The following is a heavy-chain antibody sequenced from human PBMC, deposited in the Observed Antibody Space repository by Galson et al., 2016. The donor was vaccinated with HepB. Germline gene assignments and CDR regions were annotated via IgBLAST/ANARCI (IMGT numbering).Heavy chain of an antibody. CDR1: GFALSSSGMA. V-gene: IGHV2-5*02. CDR3: ARKVTRSHGNPFDQ. Sequence: PALVKPTQTLTLTCTFSGFALSSSGMAVGWLRQPPGKALEWLALISWDDDTRYSPSLKSRLTITKDSSKNQVVLKMTNMDHVDTGTYYCARKVTRSHGNPFDQWGQGTQVTVSS. D-gene: IGHD1-1*01. J-gene: IGHJ4*02. CDR2: ISWDDDT.